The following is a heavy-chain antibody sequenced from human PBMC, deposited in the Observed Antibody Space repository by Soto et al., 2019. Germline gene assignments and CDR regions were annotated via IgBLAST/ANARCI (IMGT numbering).Heavy chain of an antibody. CDR2: IGTIRDT. CDR3: ARGRSNQCESSPPPKFDP. V-gene: IGHV3-13*01. D-gene: IGHD6-19*01. J-gene: IGHJ5*02. CDR1: GFTFSTYD. Sequence: EVQLVESGGGLVQPGGSLRLSCAASGFTFSTYDMHWVRQATGKGLEWVSAIGTIRDTYYLDSVKGRFTISRENAKNSVYLQMNSLRAGDTAVYYCARGRSNQCESSPPPKFDPWGRGTLVTVSS.